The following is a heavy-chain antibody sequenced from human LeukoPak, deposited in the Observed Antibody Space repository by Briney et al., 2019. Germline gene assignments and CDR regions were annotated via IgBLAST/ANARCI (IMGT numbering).Heavy chain of an antibody. CDR1: GFTFSSYG. Sequence: GGSLRLSCAASGFTFSSYGMHWVRQAPGKGLEWVAVISYDGSNKYYADSVKGRFTISRDNSKNTLNLQMNSLRAEDTAVYYCARDDLYSYGDFGAFDIWGQGTMVTVSS. CDR2: ISYDGSNK. V-gene: IGHV3-30*03. CDR3: ARDDLYSYGDFGAFDI. D-gene: IGHD5-18*01. J-gene: IGHJ3*02.